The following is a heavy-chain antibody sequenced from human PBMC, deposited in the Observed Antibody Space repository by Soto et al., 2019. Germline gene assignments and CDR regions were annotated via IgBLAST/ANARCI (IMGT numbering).Heavy chain of an antibody. Sequence: QVQLQESGPGLVKPSQTLSLTCTVSGGSISSGAYYWSWIRQPPGKGLEWIGYIHYSGSTYYNLSLSSRVTKSVSTYKNQFSLKLSSVTAADTAVYYCARDSIAVAANYFDYWGQGTLVTVSS. D-gene: IGHD6-19*01. CDR3: ARDSIAVAANYFDY. V-gene: IGHV4-30-4*01. CDR1: GGSISSGAYY. CDR2: IHYSGST. J-gene: IGHJ4*02.